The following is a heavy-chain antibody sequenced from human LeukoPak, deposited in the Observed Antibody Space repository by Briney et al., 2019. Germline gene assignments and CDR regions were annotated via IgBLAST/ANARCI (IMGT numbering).Heavy chain of an antibody. J-gene: IGHJ6*03. Sequence: GASVKVSCKASGYTFTSYYMHWVRQAPGQGLEWMGIINPSGGSTSYAQKFQGRVTMTRDTSTSTVYMELSSLRSEDTAVYYCARLGVDTAMVTGAYYYYYYMDVWGKGTTVTVSS. CDR2: INPSGGST. V-gene: IGHV1-46*01. CDR3: ARLGVDTAMVTGAYYYYYYMDV. CDR1: GYTFTSYY. D-gene: IGHD5-18*01.